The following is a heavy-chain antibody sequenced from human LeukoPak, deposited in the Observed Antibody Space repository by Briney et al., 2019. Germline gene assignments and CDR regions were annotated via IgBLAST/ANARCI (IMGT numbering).Heavy chain of an antibody. V-gene: IGHV1-69*01. CDR3: ARGRYCSGGSCLKPLDY. Sequence: SVKVSCKASGGTFSSYAISCVRQAPGQGLEWMGGIIPIFGTANYAQKFQGRVTITADESTSTAYMELSSLRSEDTAVYYCARGRYCSGGSCLKPLDYWGQGTLVTVSS. CDR1: GGTFSSYA. D-gene: IGHD2-15*01. J-gene: IGHJ4*02. CDR2: IIPIFGTA.